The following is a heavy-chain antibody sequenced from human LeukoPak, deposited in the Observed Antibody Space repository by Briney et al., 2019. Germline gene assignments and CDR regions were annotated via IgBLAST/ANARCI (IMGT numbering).Heavy chain of an antibody. CDR2: INYSGTT. CDR1: GGSFSSHH. Sequence: SETLSLTCTVSGGSFSSHHWSWIRQPPGTGLEWIGYINYSGTTKYNPSLKSRVIMSVDTSKNQFSLRLTSVTAADTAVYYCARGPEGSGSYMCDYWGQGTRVTVSS. J-gene: IGHJ4*02. V-gene: IGHV4-59*11. CDR3: ARGPEGSGSYMCDY. D-gene: IGHD3-10*01.